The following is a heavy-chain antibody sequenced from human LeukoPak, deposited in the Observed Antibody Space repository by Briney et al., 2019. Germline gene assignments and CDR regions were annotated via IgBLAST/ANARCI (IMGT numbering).Heavy chain of an antibody. CDR3: AKDTTLGYYRGFDY. CDR1: GFTLSASA. D-gene: IGHD3-22*01. V-gene: IGHV3-23*01. J-gene: IGHJ4*02. CDR2: IGSGGTT. Sequence: GGSLRLSCGASGFTLSASAMGWVRQAPGKGLEWVSAIGSGGTTYYSDSVKGRFTISRDNSKNTLYLQMNSLRAEDTAVYYCAKDTTLGYYRGFDYWGQGTLVTVSS.